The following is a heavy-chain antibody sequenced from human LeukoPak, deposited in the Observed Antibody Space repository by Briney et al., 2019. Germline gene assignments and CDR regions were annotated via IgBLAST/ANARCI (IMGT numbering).Heavy chain of an antibody. CDR2: INPNSGGT. CDR1: GYTFTGYY. CDR3: ARAYSSGWFLIRDWFDP. V-gene: IGHV1-2*02. J-gene: IGHJ5*02. Sequence: ASVEVSCKASGYTFTGYYMHWVRQAPGQGLEWMGWINPNSGGTNYAQKFQGRVTMTRDTSISTAYMELSRLRSDDTAVYYCARAYSSGWFLIRDWFDPWGQGTLVTVSS. D-gene: IGHD6-19*01.